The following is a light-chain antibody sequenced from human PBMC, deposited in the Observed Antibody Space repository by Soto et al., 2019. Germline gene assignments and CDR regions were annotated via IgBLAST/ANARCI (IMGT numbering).Light chain of an antibody. Sequence: NFMLTQPHSVSESPGKTVIISCTRSSGSIASNYVQLYQQRPGSSPTTVIYEDNQRPSVVPDRFSGSIDSSSNSASLTISGLETEDEADYFCQSYDATNQVFGGGTKLTVL. CDR3: QSYDATNQV. J-gene: IGLJ3*02. V-gene: IGLV6-57*01. CDR2: EDN. CDR1: SGSIASNY.